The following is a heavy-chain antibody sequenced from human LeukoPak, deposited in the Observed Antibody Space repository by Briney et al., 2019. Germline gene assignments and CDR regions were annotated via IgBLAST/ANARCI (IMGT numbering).Heavy chain of an antibody. CDR3: ARGMVRGNFDY. Sequence: ASVKVSCKASAYTFSDYYMHWVRPAPGQGLEWMGWINPNSGATDYAEKFQGRVTMTRDTSISTAYMDLSRLRSDDTAVYFCARGMVRGNFDYWGQGTLVTVSS. CDR2: INPNSGAT. CDR1: AYTFSDYY. J-gene: IGHJ4*02. V-gene: IGHV1-2*02. D-gene: IGHD3-10*01.